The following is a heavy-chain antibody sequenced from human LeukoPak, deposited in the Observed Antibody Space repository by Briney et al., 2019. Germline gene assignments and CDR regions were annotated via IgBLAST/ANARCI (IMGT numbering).Heavy chain of an antibody. CDR2: ISPGGGTI. CDR1: GFAFGSEA. D-gene: IGHD6-13*01. V-gene: IGHV3-23*01. Sequence: GGSLRLSCAVSGFAFGSEAMSWVRQSPARGLEWVASISPGGGTIYYADSVKGRFTISRDNAKNSVYLEMNSLRADDTAVYYCARVGRAITAAGFGAFDVWGQGTMATVSS. CDR3: ARVGRAITAAGFGAFDV. J-gene: IGHJ3*01.